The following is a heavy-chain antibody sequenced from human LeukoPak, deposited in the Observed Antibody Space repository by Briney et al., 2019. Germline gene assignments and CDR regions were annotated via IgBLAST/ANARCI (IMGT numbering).Heavy chain of an antibody. CDR3: ARDRRLYYNYYMDV. CDR1: GFTFSSYC. CDR2: INTNGSNT. D-gene: IGHD6-19*01. J-gene: IGHJ6*03. V-gene: IGHV3-74*01. Sequence: GGSLRLSCAASGFTFSSYCMNWVRQAPGKGLVWVSHINTNGSNTTYADSVKGRFTISRDNAKNTLYLQMNSLRAEDTAVYYCARDRRLYYNYYMDVWGKGTTVTVSS.